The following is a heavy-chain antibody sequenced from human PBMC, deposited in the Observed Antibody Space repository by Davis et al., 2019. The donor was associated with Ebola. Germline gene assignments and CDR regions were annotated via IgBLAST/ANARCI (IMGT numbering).Heavy chain of an antibody. CDR3: ARDGGEGSYFRGDY. Sequence: GGSLRLSCTASGFAFNTYWMSWVRQAPGKGLEWVSAISGSGGSTYYADSVKGRFTISRDNSKNTLYLQMNSLRAEDTAVYFCARDGGEGSYFRGDYWGQGTLVTVSS. D-gene: IGHD3-10*01. J-gene: IGHJ4*02. V-gene: IGHV3-23*01. CDR2: ISGSGGST. CDR1: GFAFNTYW.